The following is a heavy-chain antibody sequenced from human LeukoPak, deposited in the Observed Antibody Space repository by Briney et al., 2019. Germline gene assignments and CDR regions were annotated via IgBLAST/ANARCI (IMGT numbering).Heavy chain of an antibody. D-gene: IGHD1-1*01. V-gene: IGHV1-2*02. CDR2: IIPTSACT. Sequence: VCIIPTSACTNYAPKFQGRVTITRDTSISTAYMELSRLRSDDTAVYYCAIVQQLELGEVDYWGQGTLVTVSS. CDR3: AIVQQLELGEVDY. J-gene: IGHJ4*02.